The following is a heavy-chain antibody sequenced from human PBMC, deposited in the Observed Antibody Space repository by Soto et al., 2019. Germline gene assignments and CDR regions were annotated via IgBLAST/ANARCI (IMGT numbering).Heavy chain of an antibody. J-gene: IGHJ5*02. CDR2: IYSGGDT. CDR3: ARVLAVIAAGGSGA. D-gene: IGHD6-13*01. CDR1: GVTVSNNY. Sequence: EVQLVESGGGLILPGGSLRLSCAASGVTVSNNYMRWVRQAPGKGLEWVSLIYSGGDTHYADSVNGRFTISRDRSKNTVYLQINRQSDEDTAVYYWARVLAVIAAGGSGAWGQGILVTVSS. V-gene: IGHV3-53*01.